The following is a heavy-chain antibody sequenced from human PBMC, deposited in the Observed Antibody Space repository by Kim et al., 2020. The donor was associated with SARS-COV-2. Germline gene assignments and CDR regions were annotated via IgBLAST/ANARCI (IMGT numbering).Heavy chain of an antibody. V-gene: IGHV3-74*01. J-gene: IGHJ4*02. D-gene: IGHD2-8*02. Sequence: NSDGSVTDYADAVKGRFIISRDNAKNTVYLKMNSLRAEDTAVYYCGVLVSGWGQGTLVTVSS. CDR3: GVLVSG. CDR2: NSDGSVT.